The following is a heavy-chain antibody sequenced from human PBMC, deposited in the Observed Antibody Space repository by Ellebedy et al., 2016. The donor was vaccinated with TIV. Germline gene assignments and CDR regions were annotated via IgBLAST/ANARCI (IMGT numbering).Heavy chain of an antibody. V-gene: IGHV4-34*01. Sequence: SETLSLTCAVYGGSFSGYYWSWIRQPPGKGLEWIGEINQSGSTNYNPSLKSRVTISLDTSKNQFSLKLSSVTAADTAVYYCARHPPYIIAVAGGNPFYFDYWGQGTLVTVSS. CDR3: ARHPPYIIAVAGGNPFYFDY. CDR1: GGSFSGYY. CDR2: INQSGST. D-gene: IGHD6-19*01. J-gene: IGHJ4*02.